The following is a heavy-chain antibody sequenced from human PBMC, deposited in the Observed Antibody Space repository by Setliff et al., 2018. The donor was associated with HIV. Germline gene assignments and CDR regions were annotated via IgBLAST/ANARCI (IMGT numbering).Heavy chain of an antibody. V-gene: IGHV4-61*10. Sequence: PSETLSLTCTVSGGSISGDGSYWSWIRQPAGKGLEWIGHIYASGSTNYHPSLKSRVTISVDTSKNQFSLALSSVTAADTAVYYCAYSTGWYYFDYWGHGTLVTVSS. CDR1: GGSISGDGSY. CDR2: IYASGST. D-gene: IGHD6-19*01. J-gene: IGHJ4*01. CDR3: AYSTGWYYFDY.